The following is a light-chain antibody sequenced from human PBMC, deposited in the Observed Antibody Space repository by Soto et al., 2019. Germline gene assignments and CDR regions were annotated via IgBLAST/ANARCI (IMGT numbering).Light chain of an antibody. V-gene: IGLV2-23*02. CDR1: SSDVGSYNL. Sequence: SVLTRPASVSASPGEAITISCTGTSSDVGSYNLVSWYQQHPGKAPKLMIYEVSKRPSGVSNRFSGSKSGNTASLTISGLQAEDEADYYCCSYAGSSTFHVFGTGTKVTVL. CDR2: EVS. CDR3: CSYAGSSTFHV. J-gene: IGLJ1*01.